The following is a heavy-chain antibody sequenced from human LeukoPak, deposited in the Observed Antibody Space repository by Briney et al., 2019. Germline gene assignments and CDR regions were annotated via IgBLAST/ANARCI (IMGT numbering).Heavy chain of an antibody. J-gene: IGHJ4*02. Sequence: ASVKVSCKASGYTFTSYDINWVRQATGQGLEWMGWMNPNSGNTGYAQKFQGRATMTRNTSISTAYMELSSLRSEDTAVYYCAVIYGSGSYFDYWGQGTLVTVSS. D-gene: IGHD3-10*01. CDR2: MNPNSGNT. CDR3: AVIYGSGSYFDY. CDR1: GYTFTSYD. V-gene: IGHV1-8*01.